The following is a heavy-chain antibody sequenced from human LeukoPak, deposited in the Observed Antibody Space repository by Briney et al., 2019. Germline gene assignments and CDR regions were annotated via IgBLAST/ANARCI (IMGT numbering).Heavy chain of an antibody. D-gene: IGHD3-10*01. CDR1: GFTFRTYA. CDR3: ARVRRDTMVRGVIIIRPQGNYYYYMDV. Sequence: PGGSLRLSCAASGFTFRTYAMSWVRQAPGKGLEWVSAITGSGGGTYYADSVKGRFTISRDNSKNTLYLQMNSLRAEDTAVYYCARVRRDTMVRGVIIIRPQGNYYYYMDVWGKGTTVTISS. CDR2: ITGSGGGT. J-gene: IGHJ6*03. V-gene: IGHV3-23*01.